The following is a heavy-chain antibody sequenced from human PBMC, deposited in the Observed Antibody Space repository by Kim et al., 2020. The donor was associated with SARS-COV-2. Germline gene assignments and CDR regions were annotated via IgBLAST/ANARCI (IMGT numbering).Heavy chain of an antibody. V-gene: IGHV4-31*03. CDR1: GASISSGGYH. Sequence: SETLSLTCTVSGASISSGGYHWSWIRQHPGKGLEWIGDISNSGRTNYNESLQSRVTISADTSKSQFSLKLSSVTAADTAVYYCARDRYDTNDGLDVWGQG. CDR3: ARDRYDTNDGLDV. J-gene: IGHJ6*02. D-gene: IGHD3-22*01. CDR2: ISNSGRT.